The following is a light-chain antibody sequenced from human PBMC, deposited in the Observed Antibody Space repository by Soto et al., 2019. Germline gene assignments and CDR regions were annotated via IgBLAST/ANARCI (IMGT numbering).Light chain of an antibody. Sequence: DIQMTQSPSSLSASVGDRVTITCRAGQTFRDYLVWYHQRPGKVPTLLIYAASTLQSGVPSRFSGSGYGTEFTLTISSLQSEDVATYYCQKYGGAPYTFGPGTKVDLK. CDR1: QTFRDY. V-gene: IGKV1-27*01. CDR2: AAS. J-gene: IGKJ3*01. CDR3: QKYGGAPYT.